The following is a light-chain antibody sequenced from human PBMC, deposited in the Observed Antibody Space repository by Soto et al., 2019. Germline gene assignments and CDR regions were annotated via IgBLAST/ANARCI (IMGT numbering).Light chain of an antibody. CDR1: QSVSSN. CDR2: GAS. V-gene: IGKV3-15*01. Sequence: EIVMTQSPATLSVSPGERATLSCRASQSVSSNLAWYQQKPGQAPRLLIYGASTRATGIPARFSGSGSGTEFTLTISSLQSEDFAVYYFQQYNNWHRVYTFGQGTKLEIK. J-gene: IGKJ2*01. CDR3: QQYNNWHRVYT.